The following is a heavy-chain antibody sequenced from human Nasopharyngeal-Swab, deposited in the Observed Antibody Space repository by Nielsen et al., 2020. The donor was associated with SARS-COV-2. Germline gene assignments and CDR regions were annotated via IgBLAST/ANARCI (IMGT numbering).Heavy chain of an antibody. J-gene: IGHJ4*02. CDR3: ARDRDVDTAMVMERFDY. Sequence: WVRQAPGQRLEWMGWINAGNGNTKYSQKFQGRVTITRDTSASTAYMELSSLRSEDTAVYCCARDRDVDTAMVMERFDYWGQGTLVTVSS. CDR2: INAGNGNT. D-gene: IGHD5-18*01. V-gene: IGHV1-3*01.